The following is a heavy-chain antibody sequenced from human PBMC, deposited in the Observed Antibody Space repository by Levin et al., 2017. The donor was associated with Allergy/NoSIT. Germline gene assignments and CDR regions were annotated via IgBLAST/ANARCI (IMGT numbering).Heavy chain of an antibody. V-gene: IGHV4-30-2*01. CDR1: GGSISSGDYS. Sequence: PSETLSLTCTVSGGSISSGDYSWSWIRQPPGKGLEWIGYIYHSGSPNYNPSLRSRVTISVDRSQNQFSLDLISVTAADTAVYYCGRSGYRFGGYGMDVWGQGTTVTVSS. D-gene: IGHD5-12*01. CDR2: IYHSGSP. CDR3: GRSGYRFGGYGMDV. J-gene: IGHJ6*02.